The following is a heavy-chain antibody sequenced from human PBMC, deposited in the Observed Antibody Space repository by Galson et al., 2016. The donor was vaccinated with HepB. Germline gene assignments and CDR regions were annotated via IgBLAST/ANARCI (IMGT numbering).Heavy chain of an antibody. CDR3: AKGMGYDILTGWGY. Sequence: SLRLSCAASGFTFSGYAMSWVRQTAGKGLEWVSGISGGGGTTYYADSVKGRFTISRDNSENTLYLQMNSLRVEDTAVYYCAKGMGYDILTGWGYWGQGTLVTVSS. V-gene: IGHV3-23*01. CDR1: GFTFSGYA. D-gene: IGHD3-9*01. CDR2: ISGGGGTT. J-gene: IGHJ4*02.